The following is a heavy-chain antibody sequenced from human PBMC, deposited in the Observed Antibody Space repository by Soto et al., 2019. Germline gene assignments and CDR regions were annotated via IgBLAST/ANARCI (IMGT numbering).Heavy chain of an antibody. CDR3: TTTRPGTNVLDI. J-gene: IGHJ3*02. Sequence: GGPLRLSWKVTEITVINPCKSWILQAPRKGLEYIGRIRSKADGGTREYAAPVEGRFTISRDDSKNTMYLQMSGLKTEDTAVYYCTTTRPGTNVLDIWGQGTLVPVS. CDR2: IRSKADGGTR. CDR1: EITVINPC. D-gene: IGHD6-13*01. V-gene: IGHV3-15*01.